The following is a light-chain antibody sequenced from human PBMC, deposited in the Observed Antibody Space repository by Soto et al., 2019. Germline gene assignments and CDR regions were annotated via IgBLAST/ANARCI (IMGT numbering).Light chain of an antibody. CDR2: EVS. Sequence: QSVLTQPVSVSGSPGQSITISCTGTSSDVGSYNYVSWYQLHPGKAPKLMIYEVSNRPPGVSNRFSGSKSGDTASLTISGLQAEDEADYYCSSYTTRTTLYVFGTGTKVTVL. V-gene: IGLV2-14*01. CDR1: SSDVGSYNY. CDR3: SSYTTRTTLYV. J-gene: IGLJ1*01.